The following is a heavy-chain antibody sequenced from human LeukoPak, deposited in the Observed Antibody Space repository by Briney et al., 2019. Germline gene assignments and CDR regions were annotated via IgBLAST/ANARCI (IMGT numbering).Heavy chain of an antibody. J-gene: IGHJ2*01. CDR2: IYHSGST. CDR1: GGSISSSNW. D-gene: IGHD5-12*01. Sequence: SETLSLTCAVSGGSISSSNWWSWVRQPPGKGLEWIGEIYHSGSTNYNPSLKSRVTISVDKSKNQFSLKLSSVTAADTAVYYCARGRGGRPIVVTIAYFDLWGRGTLVTVSS. CDR3: ARGRGGRPIVVTIAYFDL. V-gene: IGHV4-4*02.